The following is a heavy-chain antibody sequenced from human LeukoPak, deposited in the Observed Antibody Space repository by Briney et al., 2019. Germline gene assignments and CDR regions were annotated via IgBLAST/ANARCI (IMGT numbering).Heavy chain of an antibody. Sequence: ASVKVSCKASGYTFTGYYMHWVRQAPGQGLEWMGWINPNSGGTNYAQKFQGRVTMTRDTSISTAYMGLSRLRSDDTAVYYCARDQATVTTWNRGFAYWGQGTLVTVSS. CDR3: ARDQATVTTWNRGFAY. CDR2: INPNSGGT. CDR1: GYTFTGYY. J-gene: IGHJ4*02. D-gene: IGHD4-17*01. V-gene: IGHV1-2*02.